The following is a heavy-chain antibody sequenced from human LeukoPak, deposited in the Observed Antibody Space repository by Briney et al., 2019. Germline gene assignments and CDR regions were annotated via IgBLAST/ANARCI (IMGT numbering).Heavy chain of an antibody. CDR1: GGSISSSSYY. CDR3: ARTTADYYYGSGSYQYYFDY. Sequence: SETLSLTCTVSGGSISSSSYYWGWIRQPPGKGLEWIGSIYYSGSTYYNPSLKSRVTISVDTSKNQFSLKLSSVTAADTAVYYCARTTADYYYGSGSYQYYFDYWGQGTRVTVSS. V-gene: IGHV4-39*01. CDR2: IYYSGST. D-gene: IGHD3-10*01. J-gene: IGHJ4*02.